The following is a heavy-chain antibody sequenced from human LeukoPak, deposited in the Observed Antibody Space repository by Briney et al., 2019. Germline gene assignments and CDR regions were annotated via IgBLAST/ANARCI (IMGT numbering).Heavy chain of an antibody. CDR3: ARGIAVSRPQYYYYYYYMDV. CDR2: INHSGST. CDR1: GGSFSGYY. V-gene: IGHV4-34*01. Sequence: PSETLSLTCAVYGGSFSGYYWSWIRQPPGKGLEWIGEINHSGSTNYNPSLKSRVTISVDTSKNQFSLKLSSVTAADTAVYYCARGIAVSRPQYYYYYYYMDVWGKGTTVTVSS. J-gene: IGHJ6*03.